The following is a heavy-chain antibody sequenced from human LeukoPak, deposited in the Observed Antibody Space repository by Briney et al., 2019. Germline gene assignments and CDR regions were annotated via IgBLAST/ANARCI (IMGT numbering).Heavy chain of an antibody. CDR2: LYSGSDT. Sequence: PGGSLRLSCAASGFTVSTNYMNWVRQAPGKGLEWVSLLYSGSDTDYADSVKGRFTISGVSAKNILALQMNSLILQGTAVYYCAKVGDHFHWYLDLWGRGTLVTVSS. D-gene: IGHD3-10*01. CDR1: GFTVSTNY. V-gene: IGHV3-53*01. J-gene: IGHJ2*01. CDR3: AKVGDHFHWYLDL.